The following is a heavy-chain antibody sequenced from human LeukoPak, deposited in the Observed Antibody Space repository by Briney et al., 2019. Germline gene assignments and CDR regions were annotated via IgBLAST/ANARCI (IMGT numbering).Heavy chain of an antibody. CDR2: LSRGMT. Sequence: PSQTLSLTCAVSGGSISSGGYSWSWIRQPAGKGLEWIGRLSRGMTDYNPSLKSRVSMSLDTSKNHFSLELTSVTAADTAVYFCVSDNSPYYFDFWGPGSLVTVSS. CDR1: GGSISSGGYS. J-gene: IGHJ4*02. CDR3: VSDNSPYYFDF. V-gene: IGHV4-61*02. D-gene: IGHD1-14*01.